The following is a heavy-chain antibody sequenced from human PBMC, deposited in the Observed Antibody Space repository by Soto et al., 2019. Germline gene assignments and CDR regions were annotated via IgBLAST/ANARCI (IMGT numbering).Heavy chain of an antibody. V-gene: IGHV6-1*01. CDR3: ARVHCSAGTCLDGLDF. CDR1: VGSVSSNGAS. CDR2: IYYRSKWFH. J-gene: IGHJ6*02. Sequence: LQTFSLSCVLSVGSVSSNGASWNCIRQSPSRGLQWLGRIYYRSKWFHDYAASVESRMAINPDTSRNQFSLQLNYVTPEDTAVYYCARVHCSAGTCLDGLDFWGQGTTVTVSS. D-gene: IGHD2-15*01.